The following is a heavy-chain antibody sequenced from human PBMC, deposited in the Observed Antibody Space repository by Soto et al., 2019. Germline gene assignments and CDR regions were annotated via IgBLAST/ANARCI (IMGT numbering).Heavy chain of an antibody. D-gene: IGHD2-15*01. CDR3: ARDWTGYVSAYFPDY. CDR2: ISSDGVNT. V-gene: IGHV3-30-3*01. J-gene: IGHJ4*02. CDR1: GFTFSSYA. Sequence: PGGSLRLSCAASGFTFSSYAMHWVRQAPGKGLEWVAIISSDGVNTNYADSVKGRFTISRDNSKNTVYLQMNSLRSDDTALYYCARDWTGYVSAYFPDYWGQGTVVTVSS.